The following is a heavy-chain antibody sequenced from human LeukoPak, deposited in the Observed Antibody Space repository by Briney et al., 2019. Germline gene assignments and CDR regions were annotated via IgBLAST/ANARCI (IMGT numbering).Heavy chain of an antibody. D-gene: IGHD2-21*01. CDR3: ASVISGWFDP. Sequence: EASVKVSRKASGGTFSSYAISWVRQAPGQGLEWMGGIIPIFGTANYAQKFQGRVTITADKSTSTAYMELSSLRSEDAAVYYCASVISGWFDPWGQGTLVTVSS. J-gene: IGHJ5*02. V-gene: IGHV1-69*06. CDR1: GGTFSSYA. CDR2: IIPIFGTA.